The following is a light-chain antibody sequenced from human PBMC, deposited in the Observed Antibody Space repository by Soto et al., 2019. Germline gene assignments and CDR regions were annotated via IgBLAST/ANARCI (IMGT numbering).Light chain of an antibody. J-gene: IGLJ3*02. Sequence: QSVLTQPPSASGSPGQSVTISCTGVSSDIDVYTFVSWYQRSPDRAPKLMIYEVNKRPSGVPDRFSGSRSGNTASLTVAGLQADDEAEYYCSAYTGINILRVFGGGTKLTVL. V-gene: IGLV2-8*01. CDR2: EVN. CDR1: SSDIDVYTF. CDR3: SAYTGINILRV.